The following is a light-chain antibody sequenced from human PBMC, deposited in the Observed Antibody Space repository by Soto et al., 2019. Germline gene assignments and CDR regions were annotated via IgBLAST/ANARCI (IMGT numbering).Light chain of an antibody. CDR1: QSISFY. J-gene: IGKJ1*01. V-gene: IGKV1-39*01. Sequence: DIQMTQSPSSLSASVGDRVTITCRASQSISFYLNWYQEKPGKAPKVLIYAASSLQSGVPSRFSGSGSGTDFTLTISSLQPEDDASYYCQQSYTTPWTFGQGTKVEIK. CDR3: QQSYTTPWT. CDR2: AAS.